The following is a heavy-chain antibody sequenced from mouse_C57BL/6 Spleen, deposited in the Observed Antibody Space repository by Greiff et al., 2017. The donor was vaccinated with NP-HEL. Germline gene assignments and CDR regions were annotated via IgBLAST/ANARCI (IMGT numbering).Heavy chain of an antibody. CDR3: ARGNYGSSFWGY. V-gene: IGHV3-6*01. CDR2: ISYDGSN. D-gene: IGHD1-1*01. CDR1: GYSITSGYY. Sequence: EVQLQESGPGLVKPSQSLSLTCSVTGYSITSGYYWNWIRQFPGNKLEWMGYISYDGSNNYNPSLKNRISITRDTSKNQFFLKLNSVTTEDTATYYCARGNYGSSFWGYWGQGTTLTVSS. J-gene: IGHJ2*01.